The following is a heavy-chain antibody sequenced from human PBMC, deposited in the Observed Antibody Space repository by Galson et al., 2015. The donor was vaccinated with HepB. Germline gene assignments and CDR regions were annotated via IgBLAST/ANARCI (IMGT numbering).Heavy chain of an antibody. Sequence: ALRLCCAVAGVTFGSYALHCGALGPATGAGRQAVIPYDRSNKYYADSVKGRFTISRDNSKNTLYLQMNSLRAEDTAVYYCASLPAGYSSSRLDYWGQGTLVTVSS. CDR1: GVTFGSYA. V-gene: IGHV3-30-3*01. D-gene: IGHD6-13*01. CDR3: ASLPAGYSSSRLDY. J-gene: IGHJ4*02. CDR2: IPYDRSNK.